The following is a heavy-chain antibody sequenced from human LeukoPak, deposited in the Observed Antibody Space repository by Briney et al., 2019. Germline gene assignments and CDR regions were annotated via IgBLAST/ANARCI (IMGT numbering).Heavy chain of an antibody. Sequence: SETLSLTCTVSGGSVSSGSYYWSWIRQPPGKGLEWIGEINHSGSTNYNPSLKSRVTISVDTSKNQFSLKLSSVTAADTAVYYCARGTVGFFDYWGQGTLVTVSS. CDR1: GGSVSSGSYY. CDR3: ARGTVGFFDY. CDR2: INHSGST. J-gene: IGHJ4*02. D-gene: IGHD1-26*01. V-gene: IGHV4-39*07.